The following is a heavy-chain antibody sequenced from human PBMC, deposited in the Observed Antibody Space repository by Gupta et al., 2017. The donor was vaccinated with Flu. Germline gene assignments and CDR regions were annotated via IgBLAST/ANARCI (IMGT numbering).Heavy chain of an antibody. Sequence: EVQLVESGGGLVQPGRSLRLSCAASGFTFDDYAMHWVRQAPGKGLEWVSGISWNSGSIGYADSVKGRFTISRDNAKNSLYLQMNSLRAEDTALYYCAKGSAGIAAAGTDYFDYWGQGTLVTVSS. V-gene: IGHV3-9*01. CDR2: ISWNSGSI. CDR1: GFTFDDYA. CDR3: AKGSAGIAAAGTDYFDY. J-gene: IGHJ4*02. D-gene: IGHD6-13*01.